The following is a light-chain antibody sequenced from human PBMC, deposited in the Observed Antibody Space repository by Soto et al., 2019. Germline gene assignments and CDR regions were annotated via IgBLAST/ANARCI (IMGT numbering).Light chain of an antibody. V-gene: IGKV3-20*01. CDR2: DAS. CDR1: QSVANNY. J-gene: IGKJ4*01. Sequence: EIVLTQSPGTLSLSPGERATLSCRASQSVANNYLAWYQQKPGQAPRFLMYDASSRATRIPDRFSGSGSGTDFTLTISRLEPEDFAVYYCEQYGSTPLTFGGGTKVEIK. CDR3: EQYGSTPLT.